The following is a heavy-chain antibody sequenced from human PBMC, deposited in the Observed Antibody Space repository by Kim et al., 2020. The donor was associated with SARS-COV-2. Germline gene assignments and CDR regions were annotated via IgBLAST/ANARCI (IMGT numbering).Heavy chain of an antibody. V-gene: IGHV3-15*01. CDR2: IKSKTDGGTT. CDR3: TTTYYYDSSGYYYFDY. CDR1: GFIFSNAW. Sequence: GGSLRLSCAASGFIFSNAWMSWVRQAPGKGLEWVGRIKSKTDGGTTDYAAPVKGRFTISRDDSKNTLYLQMNSLKTEDTAVYYCTTTYYYDSSGYYYFDYWGQGTLVTVSS. J-gene: IGHJ4*02. D-gene: IGHD3-22*01.